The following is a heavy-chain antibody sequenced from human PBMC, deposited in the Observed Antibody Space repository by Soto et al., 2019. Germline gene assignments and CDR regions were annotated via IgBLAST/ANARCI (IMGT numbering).Heavy chain of an antibody. V-gene: IGHV1-3*01. CDR2: INAGNGNT. CDR1: GYTFTSYA. Sequence: GASVKVSCKASGYTFTSYAMHWVRQAPGQRLEWMGWINAGNGNTKYSQKFQGRVTISRDNSKNTLYLQMDSLRAEDTAVYYCAKMVPRSGNNGYFDYFDYWGQGTLVTVSS. D-gene: IGHD3-22*01. J-gene: IGHJ4*02. CDR3: AKMVPRSGNNGYFDYFDY.